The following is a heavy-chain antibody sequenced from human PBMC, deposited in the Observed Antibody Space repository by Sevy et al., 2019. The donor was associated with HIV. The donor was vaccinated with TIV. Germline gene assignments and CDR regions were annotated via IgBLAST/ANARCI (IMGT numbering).Heavy chain of an antibody. CDR3: ATRHTQYYYDSSAPNPYY. D-gene: IGHD3-22*01. J-gene: IGHJ4*02. Sequence: GGSLRLSCAASGFTFSSYEMNWVRQAPGKGLEWVSYISSSGSTIYYADSVKGRFTISRDNAKNSLYLQMNSLRAEDTAVYYCATRHTQYYYDSSAPNPYYWGQGTLVTVSS. V-gene: IGHV3-48*03. CDR2: ISSSGSTI. CDR1: GFTFSSYE.